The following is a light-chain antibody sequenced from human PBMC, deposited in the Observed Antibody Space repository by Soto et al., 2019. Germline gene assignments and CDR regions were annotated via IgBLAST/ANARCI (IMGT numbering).Light chain of an antibody. Sequence: EIVMTQSPASLSVSPGERATLSCRASQSVSSHLVWYQQKPGQAPRLLIHGASTRAAGIPDRFSGSGSGTDFTLTITSLQSEASAVYYCQQHKDWPLTFGQGSKVEIK. CDR2: GAS. J-gene: IGKJ1*01. V-gene: IGKV3-15*01. CDR3: QQHKDWPLT. CDR1: QSVSSH.